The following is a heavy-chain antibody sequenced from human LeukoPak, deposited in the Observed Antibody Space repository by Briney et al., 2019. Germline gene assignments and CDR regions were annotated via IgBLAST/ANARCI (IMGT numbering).Heavy chain of an antibody. CDR1: GFTFSSYW. J-gene: IGHJ6*02. CDR3: ARIPGGYYYAMDV. Sequence: GGSLRLSCAASGFTFSSYWMNWARQAPGKGLEWVASINHNGNVNYYVDSVKGRFTISRDNAKNSLYLQMNSLRDEDTAVYYCARIPGGYYYAMDVWGQGTTVTVSS. CDR2: INHNGNVN. D-gene: IGHD3-16*01. V-gene: IGHV3-7*01.